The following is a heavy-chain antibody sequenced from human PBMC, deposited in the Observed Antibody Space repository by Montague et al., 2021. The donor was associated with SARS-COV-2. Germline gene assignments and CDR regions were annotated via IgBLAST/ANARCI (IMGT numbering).Heavy chain of an antibody. Sequence: SETLSLTCAVYGGSFSGYYWSWIRQPPGKGLEWIGEINHSGSTNYNPSLKSRVTISVDPSKNQFSLKLSFVTAADTAVYYCAREVRARIVVVIGIHYYYFDYWGQGTLVTVSS. D-gene: IGHD2-21*01. CDR1: GGSFSGYY. CDR3: AREVRARIVVVIGIHYYYFDY. V-gene: IGHV4-34*01. J-gene: IGHJ4*02. CDR2: INHSGST.